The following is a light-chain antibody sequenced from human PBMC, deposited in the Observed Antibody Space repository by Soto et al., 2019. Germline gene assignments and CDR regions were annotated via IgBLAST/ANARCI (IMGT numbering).Light chain of an antibody. V-gene: IGLV2-14*01. CDR3: MSFTSRTSWV. J-gene: IGLJ3*02. CDR2: EVS. Sequence: QSALTQPASVSGSPGQSITISCTGTSSDVGAYNYDSWYQQPPGKAPKLIISEVSNRPSGVSSRFTGSKSGNMASLTISGLQTEDEANYYCMSFTSRTSWVFGGGTKLTVL. CDR1: SSDVGAYNY.